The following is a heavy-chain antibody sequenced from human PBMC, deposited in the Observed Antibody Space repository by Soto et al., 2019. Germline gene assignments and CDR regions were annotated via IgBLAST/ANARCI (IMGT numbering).Heavy chain of an antibody. CDR3: AAQVAGGDF. CDR2: ITAGTGNT. J-gene: IGHJ4*02. V-gene: IGHV1-3*01. D-gene: IGHD6-19*01. CDR1: GYTFTNYA. Sequence: QVQLVQSGAEVKKPGASVKVSCKSSGYTFTNYAMYWVRQAPGQRLEWLGWITAGTGNTKYSQKLRGRVTITRDTSASAVYMDLSSLRSEDTDVYYCAAQVAGGDFWGQGTLVTVSS.